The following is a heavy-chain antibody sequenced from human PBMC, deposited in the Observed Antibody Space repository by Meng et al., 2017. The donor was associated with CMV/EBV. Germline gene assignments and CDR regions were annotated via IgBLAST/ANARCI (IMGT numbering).Heavy chain of an antibody. J-gene: IGHJ4*02. D-gene: IGHD2-2*01. V-gene: IGHV4-4*07. Sequence: GRVPGTGPGLVKPSETLSLTCMVSGGSISSYYWSWIRQPAGKGLEWIGRIYTSGSTNYNPSLKSRVTMSVDTSKNQFSLKLSSVTAADTAVYYCAREDIVVVPAARGFDYWGQGTLVTVSS. CDR3: AREDIVVVPAARGFDY. CDR1: GGSISSYY. CDR2: IYTSGST.